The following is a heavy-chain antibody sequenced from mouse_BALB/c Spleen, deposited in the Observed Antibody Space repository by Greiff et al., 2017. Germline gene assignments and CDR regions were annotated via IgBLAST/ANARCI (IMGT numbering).Heavy chain of an antibody. J-gene: IGHJ2*01. Sequence: QVQLQQSGPELVKPGASVRISCKASGYTFTSYYIHWVKQRPGQGLEWIGWIYPGNVNTKYNEKFKGKATLTADKSSSTAYMQLSSLTSEDSAVYFCARSNYYGSSFDDWGQGTTLTVSS. V-gene: IGHV1S56*01. CDR1: GYTFTSYY. CDR3: ARSNYYGSSFDD. CDR2: IYPGNVNT. D-gene: IGHD1-1*01.